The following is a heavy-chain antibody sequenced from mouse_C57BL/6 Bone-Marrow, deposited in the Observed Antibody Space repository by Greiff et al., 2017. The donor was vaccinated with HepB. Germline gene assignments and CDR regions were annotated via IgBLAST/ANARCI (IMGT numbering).Heavy chain of an antibody. J-gene: IGHJ2*01. V-gene: IGHV5-4*01. CDR1: GFTFSSYA. CDR2: ISDGGSYT. CDR3: ARDPLPFDY. Sequence: EVKLMESGGGLVKPGGSLKLSCAASGFTFSSYAMSWVRQTPEKRLEWVATISDGGSYTYYPDNVKGRFTISRDNAKNNLYLQMSHLKSEDTAMYYCARDPLPFDYWGQGTTLTVSS.